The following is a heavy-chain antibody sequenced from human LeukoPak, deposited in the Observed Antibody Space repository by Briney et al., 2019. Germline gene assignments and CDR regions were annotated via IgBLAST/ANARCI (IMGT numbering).Heavy chain of an antibody. D-gene: IGHD3-9*01. CDR3: ARGTSLRYFDWLRDQNWFDP. J-gene: IGHJ5*02. CDR2: VNTNTGNP. CDR1: GYTFTSYA. V-gene: IGHV7-4-1*02. Sequence: ASVKVSCTASGYTFTSYAMNWVRQAPGQGLEWMGWVNTNTGNPTYAQGFTGRFVFSLDTSVSTAYLQISSLKAEDTAVYYCARGTSLRYFDWLRDQNWFDPWGQGTLVTVSS.